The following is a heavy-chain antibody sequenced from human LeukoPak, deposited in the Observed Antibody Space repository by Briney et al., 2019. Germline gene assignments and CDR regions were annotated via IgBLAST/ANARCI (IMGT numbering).Heavy chain of an antibody. J-gene: IGHJ4*02. CDR3: ARGLPGARIPYHFDS. Sequence: EPSQTLSLTCTVSGDSMSNGGYFWSWIRQHPGKGLEWIGYIYYTGSTTYNPSLQSRVTMSVDTSKNNFSLRLNPVTAADTAVYFCARGLPGARIPYHFDSWGQGTLVAVSS. CDR1: GDSMSNGGYF. CDR2: IYYTGST. V-gene: IGHV4-31*03. D-gene: IGHD1-1*01.